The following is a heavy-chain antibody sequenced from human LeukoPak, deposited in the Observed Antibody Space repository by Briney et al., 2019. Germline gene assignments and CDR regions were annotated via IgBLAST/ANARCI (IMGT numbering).Heavy chain of an antibody. CDR1: GFTFSSYS. J-gene: IGHJ4*02. Sequence: GGSLRLSCAASGFTFSSYSMNWVRQAPGKGLEWVSSISSSSSYIYYADSVKGRFTISRDNAKNSLYLQMNSLRAEDTVVYYCARAAYYYDSSGNHDYWGQGTLVTVSS. CDR3: ARAAYYYDSSGNHDY. CDR2: ISSSSSYI. V-gene: IGHV3-21*01. D-gene: IGHD3-22*01.